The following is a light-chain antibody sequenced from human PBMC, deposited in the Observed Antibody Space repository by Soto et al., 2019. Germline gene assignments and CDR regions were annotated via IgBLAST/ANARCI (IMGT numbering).Light chain of an antibody. CDR1: QSVSSSY. CDR2: GAS. Sequence: EIVLTQSPGTLSLSPGERATLSCRASQSVSSSYLAWYQQKLGQAPRLLIYGASSRATGIPDRFSGSGYGTDFTLTISRLEPEDFAVYYCQKYGNSPPLTFGGGTKVEIK. V-gene: IGKV3-20*01. J-gene: IGKJ4*01. CDR3: QKYGNSPPLT.